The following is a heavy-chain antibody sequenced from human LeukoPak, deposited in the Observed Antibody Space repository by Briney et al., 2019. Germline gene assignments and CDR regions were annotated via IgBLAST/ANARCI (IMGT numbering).Heavy chain of an antibody. Sequence: GGSLRLSCAASGFTFSSYAMHWVRQAPGKGLEYVSAISSNGGSTYYANSVKGRFTISRDNTKNSVYLQMNSLTAEDTAIYYCAGGRSGAYWGQGTLVIVSS. V-gene: IGHV3-64*01. CDR2: ISSNGGST. D-gene: IGHD3-10*01. CDR1: GFTFSSYA. J-gene: IGHJ4*02. CDR3: AGGRSGAY.